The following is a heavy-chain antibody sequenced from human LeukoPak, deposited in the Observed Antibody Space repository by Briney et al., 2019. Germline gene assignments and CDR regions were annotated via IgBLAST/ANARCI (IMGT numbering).Heavy chain of an antibody. CDR3: ARHLAAAGRMDYYYGMDV. J-gene: IGHJ6*02. D-gene: IGHD6-13*01. V-gene: IGHV4-59*01. Sequence: SETLSLTCTVSGGSISSYYWSWIRQPPGKGLEWIGYIYYSGSTNYNPSLKSRVTISVDTSKNQFSLKLSSVTAADTAVYYCARHLAAAGRMDYYYGMDVWGQGTTVTVSS. CDR1: GGSISSYY. CDR2: IYYSGST.